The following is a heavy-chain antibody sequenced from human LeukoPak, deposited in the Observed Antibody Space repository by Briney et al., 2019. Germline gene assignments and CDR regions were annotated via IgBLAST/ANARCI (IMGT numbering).Heavy chain of an antibody. J-gene: IGHJ3*01. Sequence: GGSLRLSCAASGFTFSSYGMHWVRQAPGKGLEWVAVISYDGSNKYYADSVKGRFTISRDNSKNTLYLQMNSLRAEDTAVYYCAKLSPEPPVPTAWGQGTMVTVSS. CDR3: AKLSPEPPVPTA. CDR2: ISYDGSNK. D-gene: IGHD1-14*01. V-gene: IGHV3-30*18. CDR1: GFTFSSYG.